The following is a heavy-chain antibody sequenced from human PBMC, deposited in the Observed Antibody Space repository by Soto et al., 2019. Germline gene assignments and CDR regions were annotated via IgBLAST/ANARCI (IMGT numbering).Heavy chain of an antibody. J-gene: IGHJ3*02. CDR1: GFTFSSYA. Sequence: GGSLRLSCAASGFTFSSYAMSWVRQAPGKGLEWVSAISGSGGSTYYADSVKGRFTISRDNSKNTLYLQMNGLRAEDTAVYYCASEWELPRAFDIWGQGTMVTVSS. D-gene: IGHD1-26*01. CDR2: ISGSGGST. V-gene: IGHV3-23*01. CDR3: ASEWELPRAFDI.